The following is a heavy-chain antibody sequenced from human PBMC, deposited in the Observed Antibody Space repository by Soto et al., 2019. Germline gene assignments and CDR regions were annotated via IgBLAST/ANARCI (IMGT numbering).Heavy chain of an antibody. D-gene: IGHD1-26*01. Sequence: PGGSLRLSCTASGFTVSSDYMSWVRQAPGKGLEWISVIYNTGGTKYADSVKGRFTISRDNSKNTLYLQMNSLRVDDTAVYYCTRATWDYWGQGALVTVSS. CDR1: GFTVSSDY. CDR2: IYNTGGT. CDR3: TRATWDY. J-gene: IGHJ4*02. V-gene: IGHV3-66*01.